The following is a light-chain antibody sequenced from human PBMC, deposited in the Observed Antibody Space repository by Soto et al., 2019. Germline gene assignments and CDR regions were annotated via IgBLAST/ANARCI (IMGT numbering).Light chain of an antibody. J-gene: IGLJ2*01. V-gene: IGLV2-23*02. Sequence: QSALTQPASVSGSPGQSITLSCTGTSSDVGSYNLVSWYQQHPGKAPKLMIYEVSKRPSGVSNRFSGSKSGSTASLTISGLQAEDEADYYCCSYAGSSTVVFGGRTKLTVL. CDR1: SSDVGSYNL. CDR2: EVS. CDR3: CSYAGSSTVV.